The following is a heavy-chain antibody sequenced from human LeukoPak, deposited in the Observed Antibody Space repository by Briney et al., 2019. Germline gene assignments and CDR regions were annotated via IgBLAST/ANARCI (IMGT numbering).Heavy chain of an antibody. J-gene: IGHJ4*02. CDR2: IRSKAYGGTT. CDR3: ARHRYSSAPGDY. D-gene: IGHD6-25*01. V-gene: IGHV3-49*04. CDR1: GFTFGDYA. Sequence: PGGSLRLSCTASGFTFGDYAMSWVRQAPGKGLEWVGFIRSKAYGGTTEYAASVKGRFTISRDDSKSIAYLQMNSLKTEDTAVYYCARHRYSSAPGDYWGQGTLVTVSS.